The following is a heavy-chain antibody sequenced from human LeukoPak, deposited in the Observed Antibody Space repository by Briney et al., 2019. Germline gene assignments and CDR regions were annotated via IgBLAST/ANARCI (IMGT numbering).Heavy chain of an antibody. V-gene: IGHV7-4-1*02. CDR2: INTNTGNP. J-gene: IGHJ4*02. CDR3: ARERYYYDSSGYYYVHFAY. D-gene: IGHD3-22*01. Sequence: ASVKVSCKASGYTFTSYDINWVRQAPGQGLEWMGWINTNTGNPTYAQGFTGRFVFSLDTSVSTAYLQISSLKAEDTAVYYCARERYYYDSSGYYYVHFAYWGQGTLVTVSS. CDR1: GYTFTSYD.